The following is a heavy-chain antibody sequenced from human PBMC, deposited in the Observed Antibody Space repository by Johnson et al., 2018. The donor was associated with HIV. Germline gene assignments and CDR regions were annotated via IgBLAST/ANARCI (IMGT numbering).Heavy chain of an antibody. D-gene: IGHD1-26*01. CDR2: ISYDGSNN. V-gene: IGHV3-30*04. J-gene: IGHJ3*01. CDR1: GFTFSSYA. Sequence: QVQLVESGGGVVQPGRSLRLSCAASGFTFSSYAMHWVRQAPGKGLEWVAVISYDGSNNYYADSMKGRFTISRDSSKNTLYLQMNSLRAEDTAVYYCAKGSWALWSPWGQGTMVTVSS. CDR3: AKGSWALWSP.